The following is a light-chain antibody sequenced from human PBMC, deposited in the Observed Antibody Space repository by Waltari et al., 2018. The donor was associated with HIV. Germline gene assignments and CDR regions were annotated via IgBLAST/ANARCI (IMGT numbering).Light chain of an antibody. V-gene: IGLV3-9*01. CDR3: QVWDSSTASV. CDR2: RDS. Sequence: SYGLTKPLSVSVALGQPATITCGGNNIGRKNVTWYQQKPGQAPLLIIYRDSNRPSGIPERFSGSNSGNTATLTISTAQAGDEADYYCQVWDSSTASVFGTGTTVTVL. CDR1: NIGRKN. J-gene: IGLJ1*01.